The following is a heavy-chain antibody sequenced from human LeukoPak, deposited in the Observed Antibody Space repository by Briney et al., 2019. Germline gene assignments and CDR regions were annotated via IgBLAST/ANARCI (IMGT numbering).Heavy chain of an antibody. J-gene: IGHJ4*02. V-gene: IGHV3-23*01. CDR2: LSTGGSST. CDR1: GFTFTNFA. D-gene: IGHD1-26*01. Sequence: GGSLRLSCAASGFTFTNFAMSWVRQAPGKGLEWVSSLSTGGSSTYYADSVKGRFTISRDNSKNTLYLQMNSLRAEDTAVYYCAKDLLVGVTSGFWDYWGQGTLVTVSS. CDR3: AKDLLVGVTSGFWDY.